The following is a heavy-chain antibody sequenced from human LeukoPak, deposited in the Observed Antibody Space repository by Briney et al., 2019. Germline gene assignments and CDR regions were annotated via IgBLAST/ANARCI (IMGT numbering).Heavy chain of an antibody. V-gene: IGHV3-30*04. J-gene: IGHJ4*02. CDR1: GFTFSSYA. CDR3: ARDRSGSYDY. CDR2: ISDDGSNK. Sequence: GGSLRLSCAASGFTFSSYAMHWVRQAPGKGLEWVAVISDDGSNKYYADSVKGRFTISRDNAKNSLYLQMNSLRAEDTAVYYCARDRSGSYDYWGQGTLVTVSS. D-gene: IGHD1-26*01.